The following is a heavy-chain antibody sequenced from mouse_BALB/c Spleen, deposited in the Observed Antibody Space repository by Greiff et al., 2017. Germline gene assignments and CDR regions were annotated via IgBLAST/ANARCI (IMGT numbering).Heavy chain of an antibody. CDR1: GYNFTSYW. D-gene: IGHD1-1*01. V-gene: IGHV1-55*01. Sequence: QVQLQQSGAELVKPGTSVKLSCKASGYNFTSYWINWVKLRPGQGLEWIGDIYPGSGSTNYNGKFKSKATLTVDTSSSTAYMQLSSLASEDSALYYCARDYGFDYWGQGTTLTVSS. J-gene: IGHJ2*01. CDR2: IYPGSGST. CDR3: ARDYGFDY.